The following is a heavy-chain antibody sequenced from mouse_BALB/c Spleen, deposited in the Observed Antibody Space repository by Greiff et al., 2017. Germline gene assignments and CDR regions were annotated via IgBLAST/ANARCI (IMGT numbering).Heavy chain of an antibody. V-gene: IGHV5-12-2*01. CDR2: ISNGGGST. CDR3: ARHGGTGDY. J-gene: IGHJ2*01. Sequence: EVQGVESGGGLVQPGGSLKLSCAASGFTFSSYTMSWVRQTPEKRLEWVAYISNGGGSTYYPDTVKGRFTISRDNAKNTLYLQMSSLKSEDTAMYYCARHGGTGDYWGQGTTLTVSS. D-gene: IGHD3-1*01. CDR1: GFTFSSYT.